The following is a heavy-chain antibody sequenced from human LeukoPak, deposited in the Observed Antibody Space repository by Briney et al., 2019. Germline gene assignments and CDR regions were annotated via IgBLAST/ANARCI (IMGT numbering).Heavy chain of an antibody. J-gene: IGHJ4*02. D-gene: IGHD5-24*01. CDR2: FYSGGST. V-gene: IGHV3-53*01. CDR3: ARGDGYNYFES. CDR1: GFPFSTYG. Sequence: GGSLRLSCAASGFPFSTYGMNWVRQAPGKGLEWVSVFYSGGSTYYADSVKGRFTISRDNSKNTLYLQMNSLRAEDTAVYYCARGDGYNYFESWGQGTLVTVSS.